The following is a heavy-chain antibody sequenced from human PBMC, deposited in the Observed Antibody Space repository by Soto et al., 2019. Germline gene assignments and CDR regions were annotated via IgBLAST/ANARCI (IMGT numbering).Heavy chain of an antibody. D-gene: IGHD2-21*02. Sequence: ASVKVSCKASGYTFTGYYMHWVRQAPGQGLEWMGWINPNSGGTNYAQKFQGWVTITRNTSISTAYMELSRLRSDDTAVYYCARGTDDAFDIWGQGTMVTVSS. CDR3: ARGTDDAFDI. CDR1: GYTFTGYY. CDR2: INPNSGGT. J-gene: IGHJ3*02. V-gene: IGHV1-2*04.